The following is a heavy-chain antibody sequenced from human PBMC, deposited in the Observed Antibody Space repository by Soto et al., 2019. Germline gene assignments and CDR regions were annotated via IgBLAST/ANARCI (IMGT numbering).Heavy chain of an antibody. CDR1: GVTC. CDR2: IDSDGSST. D-gene: IGHD6-13*01. Sequence: XGSLKLSCSASGVTCMHWVRQRPGKGMEWVSEIDSDGSSTDYADSVKGRFTVSRDNAQNSLFLQMNSLRVEDTAVYYCASLSAPVDHWGQGFLVTVSS. CDR3: ASLSAPVDH. V-gene: IGHV3-74*01. J-gene: IGHJ4*02.